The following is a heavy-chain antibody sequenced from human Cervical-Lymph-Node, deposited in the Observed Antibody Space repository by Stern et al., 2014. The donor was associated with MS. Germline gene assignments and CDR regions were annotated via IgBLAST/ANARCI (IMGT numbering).Heavy chain of an antibody. CDR2: IKQDGSEK. V-gene: IGHV3-7*01. Sequence: VQLVESGGGLVQPGGSLRLSCAASGFTFSTYWMSWVRQAPGKGLEWVANIKQDGSEKYYMDSVKSRFTISRGNGKNSLNLQMNSLRADDTAVYFCARDIRDYYDSSGYYFDYWGQGTLVTVSS. CDR1: GFTFSTYW. D-gene: IGHD3-22*01. CDR3: ARDIRDYYDSSGYYFDY. J-gene: IGHJ4*02.